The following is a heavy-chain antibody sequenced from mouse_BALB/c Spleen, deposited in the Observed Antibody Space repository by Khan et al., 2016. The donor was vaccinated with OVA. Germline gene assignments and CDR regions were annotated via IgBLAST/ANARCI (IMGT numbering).Heavy chain of an antibody. CDR3: ARIKKIVATYFDY. CDR2: TNPTNGRT. CDR1: GYTFTSYW. D-gene: IGHD1-1*01. V-gene: IGHV1S81*02. J-gene: IGHJ2*01. Sequence: QVQLQQSGAELVKAGASVKMSCKASGYTFTSYWMHWVKQRLGHGLEWFAETNPTNGRTYYNEKFKSKATLTVDKSSSTAYMLHSGPTFEVSAVYYCARIKKIVATYFDYWGQGTTLTVSS.